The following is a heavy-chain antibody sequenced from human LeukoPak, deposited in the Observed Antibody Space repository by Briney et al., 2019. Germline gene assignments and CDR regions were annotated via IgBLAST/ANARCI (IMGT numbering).Heavy chain of an antibody. CDR1: GFTFSSYW. D-gene: IGHD6-19*01. Sequence: GGSLRLSCAASGFTFSSYWMSWVRQAPGKGLEWVANIRQDGSEKYYVDSVKGRFTISRDNAKNSLYLQMNSLRAEDTAVYYCARDRVAVAGPETDFDYWGQGTLVTVSS. CDR3: ARDRVAVAGPETDFDY. V-gene: IGHV3-7*01. CDR2: IRQDGSEK. J-gene: IGHJ4*02.